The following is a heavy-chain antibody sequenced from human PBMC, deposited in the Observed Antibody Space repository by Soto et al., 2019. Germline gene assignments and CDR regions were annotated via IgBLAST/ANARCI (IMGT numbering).Heavy chain of an antibody. V-gene: IGHV4-31*03. CDR1: GASISSGGYY. D-gene: IGHD2-21*02. CDR2: IYDSAST. Sequence: SETLSLTCTVSGASISSGGYYWTWIRQHPGKGLEWIGYIYDSASTYYNPSLKSRVTISADTSKTQFSLKLTSVTAADTALYYCVRGRSYNYESGDPRGIDAFDFWGQGTMVTVSS. CDR3: VRGRSYNYESGDPRGIDAFDF. J-gene: IGHJ3*01.